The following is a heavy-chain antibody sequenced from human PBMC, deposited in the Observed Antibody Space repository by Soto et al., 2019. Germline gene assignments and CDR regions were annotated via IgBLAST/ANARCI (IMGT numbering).Heavy chain of an antibody. J-gene: IGHJ4*02. Sequence: SETLSLTCTVSGGSISSSSYYWGWIRQPPGKGLEWIGSIYYSGSTYYNPSLKSRVTISVDTSKNQFSLKLSSVTAADTAVYYCARCLSVTTIDYWGQGTLVTVSS. V-gene: IGHV4-39*01. CDR2: IYYSGST. D-gene: IGHD4-17*01. CDR1: GGSISSSSYY. CDR3: ARCLSVTTIDY.